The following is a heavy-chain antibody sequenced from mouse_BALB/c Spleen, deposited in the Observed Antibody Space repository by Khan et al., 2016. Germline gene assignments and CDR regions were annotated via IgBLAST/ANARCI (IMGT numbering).Heavy chain of an antibody. CDR1: GFNVKDTY. CDR3: AGITTDYYAMDY. V-gene: IGHV14-3*02. CDR2: IDPANGNT. D-gene: IGHD2-4*01. Sequence: EVQLQESGAELVEPGASVKLSCTTSGFNVKDTYIHWVKQRPEQGLEWIGRIDPANGNTEYDPKFQGQATVTADTSSNTAYLQLSSLTSEDTAVYYCAGITTDYYAMDYWGQGTSVTVSS. J-gene: IGHJ4*01.